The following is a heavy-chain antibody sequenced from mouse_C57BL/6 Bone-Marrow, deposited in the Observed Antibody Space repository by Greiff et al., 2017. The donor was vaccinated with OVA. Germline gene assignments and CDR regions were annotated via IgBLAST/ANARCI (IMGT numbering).Heavy chain of an antibody. D-gene: IGHD6-1*01. CDR2: IYPGDGDT. Sequence: QVQLQQSGPELVKPGASVKISCKASGYAFSSSWMNWVKQRPGKGLEWIGRIYPGDGDTNYNGKFKGKATLTADKSSSTAYMQLSSLTSEDSAVYFCARTPQLAWFAYWGQGTLVTVSA. CDR3: ARTPQLAWFAY. V-gene: IGHV1-82*01. J-gene: IGHJ3*01. CDR1: GYAFSSSW.